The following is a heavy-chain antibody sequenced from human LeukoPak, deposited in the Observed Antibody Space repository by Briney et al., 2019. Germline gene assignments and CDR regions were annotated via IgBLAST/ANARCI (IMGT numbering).Heavy chain of an antibody. CDR3: VKDHGSSWSNWFDP. V-gene: IGHV3-64D*09. D-gene: IGHD6-13*01. J-gene: IGHJ5*02. CDR1: GFTFSSYA. Sequence: GGSLRLSCSASGFTFSSYAMHWVRQAPGKGLEYVSAISDNGGSTYYPDSVRGRFTISRDNSRNTLYLQMSSLRAEDTAVYYCVKDHGSSWSNWFDPWGQGALVTFSS. CDR2: ISDNGGST.